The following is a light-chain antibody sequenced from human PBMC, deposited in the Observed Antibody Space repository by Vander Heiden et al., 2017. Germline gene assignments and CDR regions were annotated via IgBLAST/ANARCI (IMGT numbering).Light chain of an antibody. CDR1: KLGDKY. J-gene: IGLJ2*01. CDR3: QAWDSSTASGVV. CDR2: QDN. Sequence: SYELTQPPSVSVSPGQTASITCSGDKLGDKYACWYQQKPGQSPVLVIYQDNKRPSGSPERFSGSNSGNTATLTISGTQAMDEADYYCQAWDSSTASGVVFGGGTKLTVL. V-gene: IGLV3-1*01.